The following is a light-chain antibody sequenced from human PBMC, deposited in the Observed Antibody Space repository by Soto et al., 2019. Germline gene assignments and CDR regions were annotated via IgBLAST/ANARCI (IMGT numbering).Light chain of an antibody. V-gene: IGKV3-15*01. CDR2: GAS. Sequence: EIVMTQSPATLSVSPGERATLSCRASQSVGSNLAWYQLKPGQAPRLLINGASTRATGIPARFSGSGSGTDFTLTISSLQSEDFAIYFCQQYNNWPPDRTFGQGTKVEIK. CDR1: QSVGSN. J-gene: IGKJ1*01. CDR3: QQYNNWPPDRT.